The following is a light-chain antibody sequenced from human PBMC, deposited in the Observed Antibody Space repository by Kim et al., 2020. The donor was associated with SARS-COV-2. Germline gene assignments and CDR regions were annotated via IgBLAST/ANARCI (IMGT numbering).Light chain of an antibody. CDR1: SGHSSYA. Sequence: SVKLTCTLSSGHSSYAIAWHQQQPEKGPRYLMKLNSDGSHSKGDGIPDRFSGSSSGAERYLTISSLQSEDEADYYCQTWGTGIHWVFGGGTQLTVL. V-gene: IGLV4-69*01. CDR2: LNSDGSH. J-gene: IGLJ3*02. CDR3: QTWGTGIHWV.